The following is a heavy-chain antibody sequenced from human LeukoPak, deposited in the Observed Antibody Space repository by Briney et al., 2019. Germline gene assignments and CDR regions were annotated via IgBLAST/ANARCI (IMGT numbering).Heavy chain of an antibody. CDR3: ARGFTDSSNYYYMDV. D-gene: IGHD2-15*01. J-gene: IGHJ6*03. Sequence: ASVKVSCKASGGTFSSYAISWVRQAPGQGLEWMGGIIPIFGTAIYAQKLQGRVTITTDESTSTAYMALSSLRSEDTAVYYCARGFTDSSNYYYMDVWGKGTTVTVSS. CDR1: GGTFSSYA. CDR2: IIPIFGTA. V-gene: IGHV1-69*05.